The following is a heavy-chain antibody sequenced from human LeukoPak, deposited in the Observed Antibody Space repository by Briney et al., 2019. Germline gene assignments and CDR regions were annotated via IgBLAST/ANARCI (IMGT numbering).Heavy chain of an antibody. CDR3: AKSRIQAFDR. CDR1: GFTFSSYW. D-gene: IGHD5-18*01. V-gene: IGHV3-7*01. CDR2: IKQEGSEK. Sequence: PGGSLRLSCAASGFTFSSYWMSWVHQAPGKGLEWVANIKQEGSEKYYLDSVKGRFTISRDNSKNTLYLQMNSLRAEDTAVYYCAKSRIQAFDRWGQGTLVTVSS. J-gene: IGHJ5*02.